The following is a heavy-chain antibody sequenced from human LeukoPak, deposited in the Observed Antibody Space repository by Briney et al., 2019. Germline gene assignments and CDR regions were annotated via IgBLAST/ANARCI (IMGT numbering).Heavy chain of an antibody. Sequence: GASLQISFKGSGYSFTSYWIGWVRQMPGKGLEWMGIIYPGDSDTRDSPSFQGQVTISADKSSSTAYLQWSSLKASDTAMYYCARAGREYYDTSGPFEYWGQGTLVTVSS. CDR3: ARAGREYYDTSGPFEY. CDR1: GYSFTSYW. D-gene: IGHD3-22*01. V-gene: IGHV5-51*01. CDR2: IYPGDSDT. J-gene: IGHJ4*02.